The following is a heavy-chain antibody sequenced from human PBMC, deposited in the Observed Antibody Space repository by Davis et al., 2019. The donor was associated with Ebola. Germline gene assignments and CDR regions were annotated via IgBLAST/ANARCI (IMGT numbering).Heavy chain of an antibody. J-gene: IGHJ6*02. V-gene: IGHV4-59*08. D-gene: IGHD3-10*01. Sequence: SETLSLTCTVSGGSISSYYWSWIRQPPGKGLEWIGYIYYSGSTNYNPSLKSRVTISVDTSKNQFSLKVRSVTAADTAVYYCASRNYYGSGSYYRGQYYYYGMDVWGQGTTVTVSS. CDR2: IYYSGST. CDR3: ASRNYYGSGSYYRGQYYYYGMDV. CDR1: GGSISSYY.